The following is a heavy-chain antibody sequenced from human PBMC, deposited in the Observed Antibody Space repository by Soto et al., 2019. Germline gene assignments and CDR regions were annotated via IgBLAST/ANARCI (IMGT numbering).Heavy chain of an antibody. CDR3: ARNYDFWSGYSARYYYYMDV. J-gene: IGHJ6*03. D-gene: IGHD3-3*01. V-gene: IGHV4-59*08. Sequence: SETLSLTCTVSGGSISSYYWSWIRQPPGKGLEWIGYIYYSGSTNYNPSLKSRVTISVDTSKNQFSLKLSSVTAADTAVYYCARNYDFWSGYSARYYYYMDVWGKGTTVTVSS. CDR1: GGSISSYY. CDR2: IYYSGST.